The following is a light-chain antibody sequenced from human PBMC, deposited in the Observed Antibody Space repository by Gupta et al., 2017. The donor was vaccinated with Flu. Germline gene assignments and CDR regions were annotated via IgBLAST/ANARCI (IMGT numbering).Light chain of an antibody. CDR3: QKLSNWPPYT. J-gene: IGKJ2*01. V-gene: IGKV3-11*01. Sequence: EIVLTQSPATLSLSPGERATLSCRASQSVGTYLAWYQQKPGQTPRLLIYDASNRATGIPARFSGSGYGTDFTLTISSREPDDFAVYYCQKLSNWPPYTFGQGTRLEI. CDR1: QSVGTY. CDR2: DAS.